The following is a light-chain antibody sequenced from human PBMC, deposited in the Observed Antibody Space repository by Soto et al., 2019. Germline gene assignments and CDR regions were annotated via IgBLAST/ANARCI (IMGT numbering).Light chain of an antibody. J-gene: IGKJ5*01. CDR2: GAT. V-gene: IGKV3-20*01. CDR1: ESVSKY. CDR3: QQYANSPIT. Sequence: EVVLTQSPATLSVSPGERAILSCRASESVSKYLAWYQQKPGQAPRLLIYGATSRATGIPGRFSGSGSGTDFTLTISTLEPEDFAVYYCQQYANSPITFGQGTRLEIK.